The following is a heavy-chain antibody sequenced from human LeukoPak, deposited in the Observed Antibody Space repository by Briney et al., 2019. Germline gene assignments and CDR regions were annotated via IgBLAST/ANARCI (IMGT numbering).Heavy chain of an antibody. CDR3: ARGMGAYYYDSSGRDI. J-gene: IGHJ3*02. Sequence: SETLSLTCTVSDGSISSYYWSWIRQPPGKGLEWIGYIYYSGSTNYNPSLKSRVTISVDTSKNQFSLKLSSVTAADTAVYYCARGMGAYYYDSSGRDIWGQGTMVTVSS. V-gene: IGHV4-59*01. D-gene: IGHD3-22*01. CDR1: DGSISSYY. CDR2: IYYSGST.